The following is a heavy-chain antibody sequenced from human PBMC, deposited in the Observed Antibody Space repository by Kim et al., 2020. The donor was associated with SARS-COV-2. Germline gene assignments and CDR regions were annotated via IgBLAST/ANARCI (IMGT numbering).Heavy chain of an antibody. Sequence: SFPPLFHHTHPLPLPSTLSGFSLSTSGVGVGWIRQPPGKALVWPAPIYWDDEKRYSPSLKSRLTITKDTSKNQVVLTMTNMDTVDTATYYCAHRGWYGLGSDIDVWSQGTTVTVSS. V-gene: IGHV2-5*02. CDR2: IYWDDEK. J-gene: IGHJ6*02. CDR1: GFSLSTSGVG. D-gene: IGHD3-10*01. CDR3: AHRGWYGLGSDIDV.